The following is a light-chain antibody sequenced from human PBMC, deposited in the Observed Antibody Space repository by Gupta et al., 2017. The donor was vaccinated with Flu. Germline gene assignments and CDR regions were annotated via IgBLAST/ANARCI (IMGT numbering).Light chain of an antibody. CDR2: DVS. V-gene: IGLV2-14*01. CDR3: CSSISGSTLVVA. Sequence: QSALTQPASVSGSPGQSITISCTGTTSDVGGYNSVSWYQQRPGTAPKLMMYDVSNRPSGISNRCFCAKYCDTASLKLYGLQAEDDADDYCCSSISGSTLVVAFGGGTKLTVL. J-gene: IGLJ2*01. CDR1: TSDVGGYNS.